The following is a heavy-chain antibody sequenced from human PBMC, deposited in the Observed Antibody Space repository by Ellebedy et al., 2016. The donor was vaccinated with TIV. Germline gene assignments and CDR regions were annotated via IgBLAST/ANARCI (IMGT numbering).Heavy chain of an antibody. CDR2: ITTTSSHT. CDR1: GFTFSTHA. Sequence: GESLKISXAASGFTFSTHAMNWIRQAPGKGLEWVPSITTTSSHTYYADSVKGRFTISRDNAKNSLYLQMSSLRAEDSALYFCANEDDYIYFGSWGRGTLVTVSS. V-gene: IGHV3-21*01. D-gene: IGHD5-24*01. J-gene: IGHJ4*02. CDR3: ANEDDYIYFGS.